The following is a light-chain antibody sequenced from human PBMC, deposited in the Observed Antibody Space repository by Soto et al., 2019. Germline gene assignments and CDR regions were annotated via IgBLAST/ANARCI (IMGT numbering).Light chain of an antibody. CDR2: EAS. Sequence: QSALTQPASVSGSPGQSITISCTGTSSNVGSYILVSWYQQHPGKAPKLMIYEASKRPSGVSNRFSGSKSGNTASPTISGLQAEDEADYYCCSYAGSSTYVFGGGTKVTVL. J-gene: IGLJ2*01. V-gene: IGLV2-23*01. CDR3: CSYAGSSTYV. CDR1: SSNVGSYIL.